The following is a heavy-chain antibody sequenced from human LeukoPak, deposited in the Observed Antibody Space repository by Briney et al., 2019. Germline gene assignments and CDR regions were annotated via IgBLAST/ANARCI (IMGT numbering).Heavy chain of an antibody. J-gene: IGHJ4*02. CDR3: ARGPAGDYDILTGYPNVDY. CDR1: GYTFTSYY. CDR2: VNPSGGST. D-gene: IGHD3-9*01. Sequence: ASVKVSXKASGYTFTSYYMHWVRQAPGQGLEWMGIVNPSGGSTSYAQKFQGRVTMTRDTSTSTVYMELSSLRSEDTAVYYCARGPAGDYDILTGYPNVDYWGQGTLVTVSS. V-gene: IGHV1-46*01.